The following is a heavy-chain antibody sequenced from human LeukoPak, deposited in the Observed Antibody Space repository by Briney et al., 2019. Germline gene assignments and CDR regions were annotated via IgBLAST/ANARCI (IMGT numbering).Heavy chain of an antibody. Sequence: GESLKISCKASGYSFANYWIAWVRQMPGKGLEWMGIIYPGDSDTRYSPSFQGQVTISADKSISTAYLQWSTLRASDTAIYYCARHSYDSSDFHYMDVWGKGTTVTISS. CDR2: IYPGDSDT. CDR3: ARHSYDSSDFHYMDV. V-gene: IGHV5-51*01. J-gene: IGHJ6*03. CDR1: GYSFANYW. D-gene: IGHD3-22*01.